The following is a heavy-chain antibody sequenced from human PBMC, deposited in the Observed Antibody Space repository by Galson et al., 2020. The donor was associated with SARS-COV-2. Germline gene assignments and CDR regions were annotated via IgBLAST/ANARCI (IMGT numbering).Heavy chain of an antibody. CDR3: ARWTGTTLDV. CDR2: IYYSGSN. CDR1: GGSISSKSSY. D-gene: IGHD1-7*01. Sequence: SETLSLTCSVSGGSISSKSSYWGWIRQPPGKGLEWIGTIYYSGSNHYNPSLQSRVTISADASRDQFSLRQSSVTAADTAVFYCARWTGTTLDVWGQGTTVTVSS. J-gene: IGHJ6*02. V-gene: IGHV4-39*01.